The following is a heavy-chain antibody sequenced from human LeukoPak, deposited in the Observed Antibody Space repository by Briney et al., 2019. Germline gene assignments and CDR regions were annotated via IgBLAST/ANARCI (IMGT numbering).Heavy chain of an antibody. CDR1: RFTFSGYA. Sequence: PGGSLRLSCAASRFTFSGYAMYWVRQAPGKGLEWVSCIDASGVNTYYADSVKGRFTISRDNSNNTLYLQMNSLRAEDTAVSYCAKGSGSGWYGWFDPWGQGTLVTVSS. J-gene: IGHJ5*02. V-gene: IGHV3-23*01. D-gene: IGHD6-19*01. CDR2: IDASGVNT. CDR3: AKGSGSGWYGWFDP.